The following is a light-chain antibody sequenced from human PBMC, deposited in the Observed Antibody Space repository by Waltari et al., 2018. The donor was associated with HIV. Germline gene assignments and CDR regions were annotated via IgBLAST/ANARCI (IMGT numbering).Light chain of an antibody. CDR3: QQLNTYPPDT. Sequence: DSQLTQSPSFLSAPIGGRDTITCRASEDINEFLAWYQQKPGVAPKLLIYAASTLEDEVPSRFSGSGSGTDFTLTISSLQPEDFATYFCQQLNTYPPDTFGPGTKLEI. V-gene: IGKV1-9*01. J-gene: IGKJ2*01. CDR2: AAS. CDR1: EDINEF.